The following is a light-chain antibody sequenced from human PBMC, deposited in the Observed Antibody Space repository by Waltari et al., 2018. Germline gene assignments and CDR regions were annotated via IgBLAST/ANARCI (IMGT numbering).Light chain of an antibody. J-gene: IGLJ3*02. V-gene: IGLV1-51*01. CDR3: GTWDSNLSAWV. CDR1: SSNIGNNY. CDR2: DNN. Sequence: QSVLTQPTSVSAAPGQKVTISCSGSSSNIGNNYVSWYQQLPGTAPKLRIYDNNKRPSGIPDRFSGSKSGTSATLGITGLQTGDEADYYCGTWDSNLSAWVFGGGTKLTVL.